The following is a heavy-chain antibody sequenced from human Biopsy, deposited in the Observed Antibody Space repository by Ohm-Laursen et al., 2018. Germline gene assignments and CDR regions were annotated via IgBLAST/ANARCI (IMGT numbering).Heavy chain of an antibody. J-gene: IGHJ3*01. CDR2: IYPGGST. CDR3: ASVVLGPTNDAFDL. D-gene: IGHD3-22*01. Sequence: SETLSLTCHVSGGYINNCYWSWIRQPAGKGLEWIGRIYPGGSTNYNPSLKSRVTMSVDTSKKQLSLRLRSVTAADTAMYYCASVVLGPTNDAFDLWGQGTMVVVSS. CDR1: GGYINNCY. V-gene: IGHV4-4*07.